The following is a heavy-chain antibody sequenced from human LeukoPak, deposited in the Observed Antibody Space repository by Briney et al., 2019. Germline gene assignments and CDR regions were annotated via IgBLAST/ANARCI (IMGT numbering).Heavy chain of an antibody. CDR3: ARAGSRDYDWFDP. J-gene: IGHJ5*02. CDR1: GFTFSSYA. Sequence: GRSLRLSCAASGFTFSSYATHWVRQAPGKGLEWVAVISYDGSNKYYADSVKGRFTISRDNSKNTLYLQMNSLRAEDTAVYYCARAGSRDYDWFDPWGQGTLVTVSS. D-gene: IGHD4-17*01. CDR2: ISYDGSNK. V-gene: IGHV3-30*04.